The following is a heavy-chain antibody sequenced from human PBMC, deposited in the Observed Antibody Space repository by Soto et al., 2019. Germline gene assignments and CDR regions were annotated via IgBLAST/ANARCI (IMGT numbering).Heavy chain of an antibody. J-gene: IGHJ6*02. CDR1: GFSFENYG. CDR2: IWYDGSLQ. V-gene: IGHV3-33*06. CDR3: ANLWGDGYNLGQDYNGMDV. Sequence: QVQMVESGGGVVQPGRYLRLYCAASGFSFENYGMHWVRQAPGRGLEWVAIIWYDGSLQYYAAAVKGRFTISRDNSKNTLYLEMNSLRDEDTAVYYCANLWGDGYNLGQDYNGMDVWGQGTTFIVSS. D-gene: IGHD5-12*01.